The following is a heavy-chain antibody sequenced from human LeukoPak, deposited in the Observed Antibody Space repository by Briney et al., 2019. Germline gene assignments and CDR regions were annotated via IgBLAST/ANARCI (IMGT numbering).Heavy chain of an antibody. J-gene: IGHJ4*02. Sequence: GGSLRLSCAASGFTFSSYLMTWVRQAPGKGLEWVANIKQDGSEKYYVDSVKGRFTISRDNAKNLLFLQMNSLRAEDTAVYYCARLYSSGWYGCDYWGQGTLVTASS. CDR2: IKQDGSEK. D-gene: IGHD6-19*01. V-gene: IGHV3-7*01. CDR1: GFTFSSYL. CDR3: ARLYSSGWYGCDY.